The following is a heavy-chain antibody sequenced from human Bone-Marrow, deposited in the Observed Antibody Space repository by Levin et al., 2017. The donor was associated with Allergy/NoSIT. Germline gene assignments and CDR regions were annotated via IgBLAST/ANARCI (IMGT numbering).Heavy chain of an antibody. CDR3: ARGTFHGASDAFDV. D-gene: IGHD1/OR15-1a*01. CDR2: ISYIGSP. Sequence: SETLSLTCTVSGGSISGGGYYWCWLRPHPGTGLEWIGCISYIGSPHYNPSLKSRVTISADTFDKQFSLKMSSVTAADTAVFYCARGTFHGASDAFDVWGQGTIVTVSS. J-gene: IGHJ3*01. V-gene: IGHV4-31*03. CDR1: GGSISGGGYY.